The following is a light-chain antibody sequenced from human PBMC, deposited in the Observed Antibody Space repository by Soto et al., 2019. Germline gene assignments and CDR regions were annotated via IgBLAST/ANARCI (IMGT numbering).Light chain of an antibody. Sequence: QSVLTQPASVSWSLGQSITISCTGTNSDVGGYNYVSWYQQHPGKAPELMIYEVSHRPSGVSNRFSGSKSDNTASLTISGLQAEDEADYYCSSYTSISTLYVFGTGTKVTVL. CDR3: SSYTSISTLYV. V-gene: IGLV2-14*01. J-gene: IGLJ1*01. CDR2: EVS. CDR1: NSDVGGYNY.